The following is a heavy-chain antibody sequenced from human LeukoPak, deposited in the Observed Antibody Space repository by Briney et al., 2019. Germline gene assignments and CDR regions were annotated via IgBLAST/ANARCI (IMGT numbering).Heavy chain of an antibody. Sequence: GASVKVSCKASGCTFTNYGISWVRQAPGHGLEWMGWISTYNGHTNYAQKFQGRVTMTTDTSTSTAYMDLRSLRSDDTAVYYCARSGSGSYYSDPFDYWGQGTLVTVSS. CDR3: ARSGSGSYYSDPFDY. CDR1: GCTFTNYG. CDR2: ISTYNGHT. D-gene: IGHD3-10*01. V-gene: IGHV1-18*01. J-gene: IGHJ4*02.